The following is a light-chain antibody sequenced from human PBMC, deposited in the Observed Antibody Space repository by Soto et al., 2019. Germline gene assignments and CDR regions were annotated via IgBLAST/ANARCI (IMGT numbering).Light chain of an antibody. J-gene: IGKJ2*01. Sequence: DIQLTQSPSFLSASVGDRVTITCRASQGISSYLAWYQQKPGKAPKLLIYDASTWQSGVPSRFSGSGSGTEFTLTISSLQPEDFATYYCQQLNSYPQTFGQGTKLEIK. CDR2: DAS. CDR3: QQLNSYPQT. CDR1: QGISSY. V-gene: IGKV1-9*01.